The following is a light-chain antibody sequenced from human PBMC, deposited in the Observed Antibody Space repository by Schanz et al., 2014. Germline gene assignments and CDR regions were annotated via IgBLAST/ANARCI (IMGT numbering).Light chain of an antibody. V-gene: IGKV3-20*01. CDR2: AAS. Sequence: EIVMTQSPGTLSVSPGERATLSCRASQSVSSYLAWYQQKPGRAPRLLMYAASSRAAGIPDRFSGSGSGTDFTLTISRLEPEDFAVYYCQQYGYSLPYTFGQGTKLEIK. CDR3: QQYGYSLPYT. J-gene: IGKJ2*01. CDR1: QSVSSY.